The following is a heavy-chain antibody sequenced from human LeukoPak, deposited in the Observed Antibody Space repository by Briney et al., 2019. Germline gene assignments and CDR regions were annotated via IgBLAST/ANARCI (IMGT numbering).Heavy chain of an antibody. J-gene: IGHJ1*01. CDR1: GGSFSGYY. V-gene: IGHV4-34*01. CDR3: ARRRYNWNPGLQH. CDR2: INHSGST. Sequence: SETLSLTCAVYGGSFSGYYWSWIRQPPGKGLEWIGEINHSGSTNYNPSLKSRVTISVDTSKNQFSLKLSSVTAADTAVYYCARRRYNWNPGLQHWGQGTLVTVSS. D-gene: IGHD1-1*01.